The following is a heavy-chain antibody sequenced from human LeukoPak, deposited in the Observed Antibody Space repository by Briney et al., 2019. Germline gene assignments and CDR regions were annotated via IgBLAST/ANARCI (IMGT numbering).Heavy chain of an antibody. CDR1: GGSFSGYN. V-gene: IGHV4-34*01. Sequence: PSETLSLTCAVYGGSFSGYNWSWIRQPPGKGLEWIGEINHSGSTNYNPSLKSRVTISVDTSKNQFSLKLSSVTAADTAVYYCARDQPRVGATVYYYYYGMDVWGQGTTVTVSS. J-gene: IGHJ6*02. D-gene: IGHD1-26*01. CDR2: INHSGST. CDR3: ARDQPRVGATVYYYYYGMDV.